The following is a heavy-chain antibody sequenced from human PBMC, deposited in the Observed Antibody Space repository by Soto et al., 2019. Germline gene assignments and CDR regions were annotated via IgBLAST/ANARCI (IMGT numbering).Heavy chain of an antibody. CDR3: ARARYNWNY. CDR1: GGSRDTYY. Sequence: SETLSLTCTVSGGSRDTYYWTWIRQPPGKGLEWIGYIYSSGSTNDNPSLKSRVTMAVDMSKNQFSLKLTSVTAADTAVYYCARARYNWNYWGQGALVTVSS. J-gene: IGHJ4*02. CDR2: IYSSGST. V-gene: IGHV4-59*01. D-gene: IGHD1-20*01.